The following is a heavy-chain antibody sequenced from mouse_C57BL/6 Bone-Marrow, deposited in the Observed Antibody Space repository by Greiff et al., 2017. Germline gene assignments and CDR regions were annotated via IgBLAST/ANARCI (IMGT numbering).Heavy chain of an antibody. CDR1: GFSLTSYA. CDR3: ARNDYGSSYPDWYFDV. D-gene: IGHD1-1*01. CDR2: IWTGGGT. Sequence: VQGVESGPGLVAPSQSLSITCTVSGFSLTSYAISWVRQPPGKGLEWLGVIWTGGGTNYNSALKSRLSISKDNSKSQVFLKMNSLQTDDTARYYCARNDYGSSYPDWYFDVWGTGTTVTVSS. V-gene: IGHV2-9-1*01. J-gene: IGHJ1*03.